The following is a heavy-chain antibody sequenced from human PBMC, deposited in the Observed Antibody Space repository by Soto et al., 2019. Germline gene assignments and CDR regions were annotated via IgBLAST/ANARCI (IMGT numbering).Heavy chain of an antibody. CDR3: ARDLKVGGSGSYYQFDY. Sequence: ASVKVSCKASGYTFTSYGTSWVRQAPGQGLEWMGWISAYNGNTNYAQKLQGRVTMTTDTSTSTAYMELRSLRSDDTAVYYCARDLKVGGSGSYYQFDYWGRGTLVTVSS. J-gene: IGHJ4*02. D-gene: IGHD3-10*01. CDR2: ISAYNGNT. CDR1: GYTFTSYG. V-gene: IGHV1-18*01.